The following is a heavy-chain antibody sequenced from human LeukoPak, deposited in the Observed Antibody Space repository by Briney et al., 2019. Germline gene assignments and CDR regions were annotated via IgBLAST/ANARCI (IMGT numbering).Heavy chain of an antibody. Sequence: SETLSPTCTVSGGSISSRGYYWGWIRQPPGKGLEWIGNIYYSGNTYYNPSLKSRVTISVDTPKNQFSLKLSSVTAADTAVYYCARRYYYDSSGYFYYFDYWGQGTLVTVSS. CDR1: GGSISSRGYY. CDR3: ARRYYYDSSGYFYYFDY. CDR2: IYYSGNT. V-gene: IGHV4-39*01. D-gene: IGHD3-22*01. J-gene: IGHJ4*02.